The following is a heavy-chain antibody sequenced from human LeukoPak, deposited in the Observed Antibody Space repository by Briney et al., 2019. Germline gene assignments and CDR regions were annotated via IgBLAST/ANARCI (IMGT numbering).Heavy chain of an antibody. J-gene: IGHJ6*02. Sequence: GGSLRLSCAASGFTFSSYWMHWVRQVPGKGLVWVSRINSDGSSTSYADSVKGRFTISRDNAKNTLYLQMNSLRAEDTAVYYCARSWGPVDYYYYGMDVWGQGTTVTVSS. D-gene: IGHD3-16*01. V-gene: IGHV3-74*01. CDR3: ARSWGPVDYYYYGMDV. CDR2: INSDGSST. CDR1: GFTFSSYW.